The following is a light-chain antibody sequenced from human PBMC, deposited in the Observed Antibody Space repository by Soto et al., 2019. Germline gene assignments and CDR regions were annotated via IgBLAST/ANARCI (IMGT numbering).Light chain of an antibody. CDR1: QSVSSY. Sequence: EIVLTQSPATLSLSPGERATLSCRASQSVSSYLAWYQQKPGQAPRLLIYDASNRATGIPARFSGGGSGTDFTLTISSLEPEDFGVYYCQQRFNWPRFTFGQGTKLEIK. CDR2: DAS. J-gene: IGKJ2*01. V-gene: IGKV3-11*01. CDR3: QQRFNWPRFT.